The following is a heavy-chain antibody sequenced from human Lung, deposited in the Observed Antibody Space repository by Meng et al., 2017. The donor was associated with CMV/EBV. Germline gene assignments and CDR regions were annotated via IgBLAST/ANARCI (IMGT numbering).Heavy chain of an antibody. CDR1: GGTFSNYA. V-gene: IGHV1-69*10. D-gene: IGHD5-12*01. J-gene: IGHJ5*02. Sequence: SVXVSXXASGGTFSNYAISWVRQAPGQGLEWMGWIIPIIGKTSYAQNLQGRVTITADKSTSTVYMELSSLRSEDTAVYYCARTLIEVARFDPWGQGTLVTVSS. CDR2: IIPIIGKT. CDR3: ARTLIEVARFDP.